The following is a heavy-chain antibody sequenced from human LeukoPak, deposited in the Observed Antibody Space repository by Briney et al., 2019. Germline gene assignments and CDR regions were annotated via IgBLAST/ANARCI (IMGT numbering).Heavy chain of an antibody. CDR2: IYTSGIT. CDR3: ARDPNSI. CDR1: GGSISSGSYY. V-gene: IGHV4-61*02. J-gene: IGHJ4*02. Sequence: PSDTLSLTCTVSGGSISSGSYYWSWIRQPAGKGLEWIGRIYTSGITNYNPSLKSRVTISVDTSKNQFSLKLSSVTAADTAVYYCARDPNSIWGQGTLVTVSS. D-gene: IGHD4-11*01.